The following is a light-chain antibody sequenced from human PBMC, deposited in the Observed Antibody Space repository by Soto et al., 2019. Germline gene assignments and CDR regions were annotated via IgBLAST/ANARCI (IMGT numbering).Light chain of an antibody. Sequence: DIQMTQSPSFLSASVGDRVTITCRASQGISTFLAWYQQHPGTAPKRLIYDASNLQSGVPSRFSGSGSGTEFTLTISSLQPEDFATYYCQQVNNYPLPFGGGTRWIS. CDR3: QQVNNYPLP. CDR2: DAS. V-gene: IGKV1-9*01. CDR1: QGISTF. J-gene: IGKJ4*01.